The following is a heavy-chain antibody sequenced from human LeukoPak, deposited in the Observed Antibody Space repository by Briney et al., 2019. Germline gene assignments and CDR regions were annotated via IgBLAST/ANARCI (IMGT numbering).Heavy chain of an antibody. CDR1: GITLSNYG. CDR3: AKRGVVIRVILVGFHKEAYYFDS. D-gene: IGHD3-22*01. Sequence: GGSLRLSCAVSGITLSNYGMSWVRQAPGKGLEWVAGISGSGGGTNYADSVKGRFTISRNNSKNTLYLQMNSLRAEDTAVYFCAKRGVVIRVILVGFHKEAYYFDSWGQGTLVTVSS. V-gene: IGHV3-23*01. J-gene: IGHJ4*02. CDR2: ISGSGGGT.